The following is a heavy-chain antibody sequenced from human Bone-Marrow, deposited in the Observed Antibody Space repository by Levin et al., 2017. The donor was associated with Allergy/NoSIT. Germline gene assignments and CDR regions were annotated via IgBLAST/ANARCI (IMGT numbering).Heavy chain of an antibody. CDR1: GFSFGNHG. CDR3: ARDGDNVLVAAAIPLDH. Sequence: GGSLRLSCAASGFSFGNHGMHWVRQTPGRALEWLAVIIYDGSNEFYSDPVKGRFTISRDNPKNTLYLQMTGLRVEDSGVYFCARDGDNVLVAAAIPLDHWGKGTPVTVSS. J-gene: IGHJ4*02. D-gene: IGHD2-21*01. CDR2: IIYDGSNE. V-gene: IGHV3-30*03.